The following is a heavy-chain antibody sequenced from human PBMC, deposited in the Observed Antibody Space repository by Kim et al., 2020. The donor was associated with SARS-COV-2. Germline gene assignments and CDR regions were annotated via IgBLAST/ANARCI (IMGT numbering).Heavy chain of an antibody. CDR2: IYPGDSDT. Sequence: GESLKISCKGSGYSFTSYWIGWVRQMPGKGLEWMGIIYPGDSDTRYSPSFQGQVTISADKSISTAYLQWSSLKASDTAMYYCARHVGTGFRDSSSWYPVYYGMDVWGQGTTVTVSS. J-gene: IGHJ6*02. CDR3: ARHVGTGFRDSSSWYPVYYGMDV. V-gene: IGHV5-51*01. CDR1: GYSFTSYW. D-gene: IGHD6-13*01.